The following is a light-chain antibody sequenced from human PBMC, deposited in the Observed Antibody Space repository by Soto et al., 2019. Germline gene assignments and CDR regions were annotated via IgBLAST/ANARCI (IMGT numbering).Light chain of an antibody. V-gene: IGKV3-11*01. Sequence: EIVMTQSPGTCSVSPWERSTLSCRASQSVSTYLAWYQVKPGQAPRLLIYDASSRATGAPARFSGSGSGTDFSLTISSLEPEDVAVYYCQQRSQWPPMTIGQGTRLEIK. CDR1: QSVSTY. CDR3: QQRSQWPPMT. J-gene: IGKJ5*01. CDR2: DAS.